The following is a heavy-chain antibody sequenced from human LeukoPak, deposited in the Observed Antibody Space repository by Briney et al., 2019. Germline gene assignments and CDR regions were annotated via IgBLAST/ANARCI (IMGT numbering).Heavy chain of an antibody. V-gene: IGHV1-3*01. J-gene: IGHJ4*02. CDR3: ARDHCSSTSCYSNFDY. Sequence: GASVKVSCKASGYTFTSYAVHWVRQAPGQRLEWMGWINAGNGNTKYSQKFQGRVTIARDTSASTAYMELSSLRSEDTAVYCCARDHCSSTSCYSNFDYWGQGTLVTVSS. D-gene: IGHD2-2*01. CDR1: GYTFTSYA. CDR2: INAGNGNT.